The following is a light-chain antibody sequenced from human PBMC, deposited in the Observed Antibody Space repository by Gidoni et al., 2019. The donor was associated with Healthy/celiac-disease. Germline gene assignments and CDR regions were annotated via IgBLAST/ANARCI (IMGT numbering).Light chain of an antibody. CDR3: QQRSNWPSFT. V-gene: IGKV3-11*01. CDR1: QSVRSY. Sequence: EIVLTQSPATLPLSPGERATLSCRASQSVRSYLAWYQQKTGQAPRLLIYDASNRTTRIPARFSGSRSGTDFTLTISSLVPEDFAVYYCQQRSNWPSFTFGQGTRLEIK. J-gene: IGKJ5*01. CDR2: DAS.